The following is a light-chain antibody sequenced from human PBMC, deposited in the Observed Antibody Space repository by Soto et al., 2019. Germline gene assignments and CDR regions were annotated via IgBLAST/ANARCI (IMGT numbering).Light chain of an antibody. Sequence: DIQMTQSPSSLSASVGDRVTITCRASQGISTYLNCYQQKPGKAPKLLIYAASSLQSGVPSRFSGSGSETDFTLTIRSLQPEDFATYSCQQSYNTTWTFGQGTKVDI. CDR3: QQSYNTTWT. CDR2: AAS. J-gene: IGKJ1*01. CDR1: QGISTY. V-gene: IGKV1-39*01.